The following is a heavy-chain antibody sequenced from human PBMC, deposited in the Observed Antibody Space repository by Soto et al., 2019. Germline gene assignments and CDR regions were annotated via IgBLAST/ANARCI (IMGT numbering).Heavy chain of an antibody. CDR1: GGSISSGDYY. D-gene: IGHD5-18*01. Sequence: QVQLHEWGAGQVKPSQTLSLTCTVSGGSISSGDYYWSWIRRPPGKGLEWIGYIYYSGSTYYNPSLKSPLTISVDTSKNQFSLKLSSVTAADTAVYYCASSRYGYTFYDYWGQGTLVTVSS. CDR3: ASSRYGYTFYDY. V-gene: IGHV4-30-4*01. CDR2: IYYSGST. J-gene: IGHJ4*02.